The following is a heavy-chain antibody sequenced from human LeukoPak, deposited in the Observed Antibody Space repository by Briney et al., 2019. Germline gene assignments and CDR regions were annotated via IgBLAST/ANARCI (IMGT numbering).Heavy chain of an antibody. CDR2: ITSSSSTI. Sequence: PGGSLRLSCAASGFTFSSYSMNWVRQAPGKGLEWVSYITSSSSTIYYADSVKGRFTISRDNAKNSLYLQMNSLRAEDTAVYYCARVRGQYSSSLADYWGQGTLVTVSS. CDR3: ARVRGQYSSSLADY. D-gene: IGHD6-6*01. J-gene: IGHJ4*02. CDR1: GFTFSSYS. V-gene: IGHV3-48*04.